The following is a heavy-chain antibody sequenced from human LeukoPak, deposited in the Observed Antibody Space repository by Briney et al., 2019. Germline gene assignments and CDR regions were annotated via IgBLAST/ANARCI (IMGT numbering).Heavy chain of an antibody. D-gene: IGHD3-16*01. CDR1: VGSFSGYY. CDR3: ARDKGGYFDY. CDR2: IYTSGST. Sequence: SETLPFPGTASVGSFSGYYWTWIGQPAGKGLEWIGRIYTSGSTNYNPSLKSRVTMSVDTSKNQFSLKLSSVTAADTAVYYCARDKGGYFDYWGQGTLVTVSS. V-gene: IGHV4-4*07. J-gene: IGHJ4*02.